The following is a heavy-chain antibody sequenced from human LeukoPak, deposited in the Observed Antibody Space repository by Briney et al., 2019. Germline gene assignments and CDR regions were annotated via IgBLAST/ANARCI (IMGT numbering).Heavy chain of an antibody. J-gene: IGHJ1*01. D-gene: IGHD1-26*01. Sequence: GASVKVSCKASGYTFPSYVINGVRQATGQGLEWMGWMNPNSGNTGYAQKFQGRVTMTRNTSISTAYMALSSLTSEDTAVYYCARGKTSGSYYGYFQHWGQGTLITVSS. CDR1: GYTFPSYV. V-gene: IGHV1-8*01. CDR3: ARGKTSGSYYGYFQH. CDR2: MNPNSGNT.